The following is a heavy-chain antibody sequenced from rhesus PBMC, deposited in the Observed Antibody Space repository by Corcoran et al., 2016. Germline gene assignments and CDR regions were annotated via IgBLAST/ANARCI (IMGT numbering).Heavy chain of an antibody. Sequence: QVQLVQSGAEVKKPGAAVKVSCKASGFTCGSYAISWVRQAPGQGLEWMGGFIPLVVITNVAGKFQGRFTITADTSTSAAYMELSSLRSEDTAVYSCARGFFAPAAFEFWGQGALVTVSS. CDR3: ARGFFAPAAFEF. CDR1: GFTCGSYA. CDR2: FIPLVVIT. J-gene: IGHJ1*01. D-gene: IGHD6-25*01. V-gene: IGHV1S10*01.